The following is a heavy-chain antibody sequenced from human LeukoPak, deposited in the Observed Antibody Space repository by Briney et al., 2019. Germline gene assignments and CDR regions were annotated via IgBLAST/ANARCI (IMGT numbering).Heavy chain of an antibody. Sequence: GGSLRLSCAASGFTFSDYYMNWIRQAPGKGLEWVSSISPSGSTTNYADSAKGRFTISRDNAKNSLYLQMNSLRAEDTAVYYCARAGVDYWGQGTLVTVSS. CDR3: ARAGVDY. V-gene: IGHV3-11*04. D-gene: IGHD3-10*01. CDR1: GFTFSDYY. CDR2: ISPSGSTT. J-gene: IGHJ4*02.